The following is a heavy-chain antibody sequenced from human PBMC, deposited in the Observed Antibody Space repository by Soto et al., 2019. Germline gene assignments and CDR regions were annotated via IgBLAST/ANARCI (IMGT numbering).Heavy chain of an antibody. CDR3: ARERYQVLSYGMDG. CDR2: INPNTGGT. J-gene: IGHJ6*02. D-gene: IGHD3-16*01. Sequence: ASVKVSCKASGFSLTGYYFHWIRAAPGQGLEWLGWINPNTGGTTYAQKFQGRVTLTWDTSINTAYMELSSLRPDDTAMYYCARERYQVLSYGMDGWGQGNSVTVSS. CDR1: GFSLTGYY. V-gene: IGHV1-2*02.